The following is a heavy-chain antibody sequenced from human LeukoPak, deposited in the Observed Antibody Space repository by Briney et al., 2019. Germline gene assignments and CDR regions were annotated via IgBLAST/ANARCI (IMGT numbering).Heavy chain of an antibody. Sequence: GGSLRLSCAASGFIFSSYSMTWVRQAPGKGLEWVSYISSSSSTIYYADSVKGRFTISRDNSKNTLYLQMNSLGAEDTAVYYCASSRGARSHYYGMDVWGQGTTVTVSS. CDR1: GFIFSSYS. J-gene: IGHJ6*02. D-gene: IGHD3-10*01. CDR2: ISSSSSTI. V-gene: IGHV3-48*01. CDR3: ASSRGARSHYYGMDV.